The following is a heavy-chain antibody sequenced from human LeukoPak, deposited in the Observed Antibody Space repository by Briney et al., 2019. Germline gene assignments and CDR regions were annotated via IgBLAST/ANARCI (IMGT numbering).Heavy chain of an antibody. J-gene: IGHJ4*02. CDR2: IYYTGST. Sequence: SETLSLTCTVSGGSVSSGTYYWSWIRQPPGRGLEWIGYIYYTGSTNYNPSLKSRLTISVDTSKNQFSLKLSSVTAADTAVYYCARRGGSGRSFDYWGQGTLVTVSS. D-gene: IGHD3-10*01. V-gene: IGHV4-61*01. CDR1: GGSVSSGTYY. CDR3: ARRGGSGRSFDY.